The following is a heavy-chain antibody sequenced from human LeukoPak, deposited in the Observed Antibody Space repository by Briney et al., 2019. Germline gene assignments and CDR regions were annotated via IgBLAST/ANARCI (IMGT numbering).Heavy chain of an antibody. J-gene: IGHJ3*02. CDR3: ARGPGATASAFDI. Sequence: SETLSLTCAVYGGSFSGYYWSWIRQPPGKGLEWIGEINHSGSTNYNPSLKSRVTISVDTSKNQFSLKLSSVTAADTAVYYCARGPGATASAFDIWGQGTMVTVSS. CDR2: INHSGST. CDR1: GGSFSGYY. D-gene: IGHD1-26*01. V-gene: IGHV4-34*01.